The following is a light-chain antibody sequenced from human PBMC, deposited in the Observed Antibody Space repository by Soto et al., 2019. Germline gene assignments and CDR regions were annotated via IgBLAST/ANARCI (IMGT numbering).Light chain of an antibody. CDR3: QQFGNSPWT. Sequence: VLSQSPSRLSLSPGERATLSCRASQSVPSTYFAWYQQKSGQPPRLLISGTSNRATGIPDRFSGSGSGRDFTLTISRLEPEDFAVYFCQQFGNSPWTFGQGTKVEI. V-gene: IGKV3-20*01. CDR2: GTS. J-gene: IGKJ1*01. CDR1: QSVPSTY.